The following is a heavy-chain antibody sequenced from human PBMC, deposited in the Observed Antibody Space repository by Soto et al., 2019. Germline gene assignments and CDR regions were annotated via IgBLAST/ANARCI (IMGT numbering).Heavy chain of an antibody. CDR1: GFTFSNYA. D-gene: IGHD3-22*01. Sequence: PGGSLRLSCAASGFTFSNYAMSWVRQAPGKGLEWVSSITGSGDYTYYADSVKGRFTISRDNSKNTLYLQMNSLRAEDTAVYYCAKERYYDSTGYLYYFDYWGQGTLVTVYS. J-gene: IGHJ4*02. CDR2: ITGSGDYT. V-gene: IGHV3-23*01. CDR3: AKERYYDSTGYLYYFDY.